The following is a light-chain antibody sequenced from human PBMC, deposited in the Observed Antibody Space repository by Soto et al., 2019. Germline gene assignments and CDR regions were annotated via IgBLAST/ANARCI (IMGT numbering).Light chain of an antibody. CDR2: EVT. Sequence: QSALSQPPSASGSHGQSVTMSCTGTSSDVGGYNYVSWYQHHPGKAPKLMIFEVTKRPSGVPDRFSGSKSGNTASLTVSGLQAEDEADYYCCSYAGTNNYVFGTGTKVTVL. V-gene: IGLV2-8*01. CDR3: CSYAGTNNYV. J-gene: IGLJ1*01. CDR1: SSDVGGYNY.